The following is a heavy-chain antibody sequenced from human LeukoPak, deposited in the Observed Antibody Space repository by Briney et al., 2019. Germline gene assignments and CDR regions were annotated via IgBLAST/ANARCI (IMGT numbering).Heavy chain of an antibody. CDR1: GFTFSSYA. J-gene: IGHJ4*02. Sequence: GGSLRLSCAASGFTFSSYAMSWVRQVPGKGLEWVSGINWNGGSTGYADSVKGRFTISRDNAKNSLYLQMNSLRAEDTALYHCARASSYELESYFDCWGQGTLVTVSS. CDR2: INWNGGST. CDR3: ARASSYELESYFDC. V-gene: IGHV3-20*01. D-gene: IGHD1-1*01.